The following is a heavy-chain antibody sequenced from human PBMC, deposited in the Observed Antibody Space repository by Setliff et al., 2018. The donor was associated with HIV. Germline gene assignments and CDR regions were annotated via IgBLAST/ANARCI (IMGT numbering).Heavy chain of an antibody. CDR1: GDSISSSTYY. CDR3: ARGGYGSGNAYYFAD. D-gene: IGHD3-10*01. CDR2: IFYTGFT. Sequence: PSETLSLTCTVSGDSISSSTYYWGWIRQPPGRGLEWIGSIFYTGFTNYSPSLKSRVAISLDTSKNQFSLDLTSVTAADTAVYYCARGGYGSGNAYYFADWGQGTLVTVSS. J-gene: IGHJ4*02. V-gene: IGHV4-39*07.